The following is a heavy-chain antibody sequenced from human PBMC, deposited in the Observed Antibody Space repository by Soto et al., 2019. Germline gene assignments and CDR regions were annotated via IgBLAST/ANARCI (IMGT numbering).Heavy chain of an antibody. CDR3: AKDLGVLMVYAIFDY. D-gene: IGHD2-8*01. V-gene: IGHV3-23*01. Sequence: GGSLRLPCAASGFTFSSYAMSWVRQAPGKGLEWVSAISGSGGSTYYADSVKGRFTISRDNSKNTLYLQMNSLRAEDTAVYYCAKDLGVLMVYAIFDYWGQGTLVTVSS. CDR2: ISGSGGST. J-gene: IGHJ4*02. CDR1: GFTFSSYA.